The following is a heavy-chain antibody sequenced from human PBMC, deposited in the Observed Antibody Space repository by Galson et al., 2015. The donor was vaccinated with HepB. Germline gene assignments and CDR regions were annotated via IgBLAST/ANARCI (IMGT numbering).Heavy chain of an antibody. CDR3: ARRENGDRTLDH. CDR1: GFTVSTNY. J-gene: IGHJ4*02. Sequence: SLRLSCAASGFTVSTNYMNWVRQAPGKGLEWVSVIYSGGGTRCADSVKGRFTTSRDNSKNTLYLQMNSLGAEDTAVYYCARRENGDRTLDHWGQGTLVTVSS. D-gene: IGHD2-21*02. CDR2: IYSGGGT. V-gene: IGHV3-53*01.